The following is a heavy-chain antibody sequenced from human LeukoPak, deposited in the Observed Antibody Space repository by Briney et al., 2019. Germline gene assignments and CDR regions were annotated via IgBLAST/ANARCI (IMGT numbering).Heavy chain of an antibody. V-gene: IGHV4-34*01. CDR2: VNYSGST. CDR3: ARVYYDILTGYYKEDYYYYYMDV. D-gene: IGHD3-9*01. CDR1: GGSFSDFY. J-gene: IGHJ6*03. Sequence: SETLSLTCAVSGGSFSDFYWNWIRQPPGKGLEWIGEVNYSGSTYYNPSLKSRVIISVDTSKNQFSLKLSSVTAADTAVYYCARVYYDILTGYYKEDYYYYYMDVWGKGTTVTISS.